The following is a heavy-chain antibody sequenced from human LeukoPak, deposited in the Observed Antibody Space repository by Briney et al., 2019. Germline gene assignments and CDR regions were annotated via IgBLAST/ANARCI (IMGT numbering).Heavy chain of an antibody. CDR1: GYTLTELS. V-gene: IGHV1-24*01. D-gene: IGHD3-22*01. CDR2: FDPEDGET. Sequence: GASVKVSCKASGYTLTELSMHWVRQAPGKGLEWMGGFDPEDGETIYAQKFQGRVTMTEDTSTDTAYMELSSLRSEDTAVYYCARERGATYYYDSSGYYLHWYFDLWGRGTLVTVSS. CDR3: ARERGATYYYDSSGYYLHWYFDL. J-gene: IGHJ2*01.